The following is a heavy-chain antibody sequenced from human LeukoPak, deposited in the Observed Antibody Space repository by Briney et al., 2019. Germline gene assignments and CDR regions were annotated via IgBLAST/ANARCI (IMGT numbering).Heavy chain of an antibody. V-gene: IGHV5-51*01. CDR3: ARRETYNWDFGY. CDR1: GNRFTRSW. CDR2: IYPDDSDT. D-gene: IGHD1-20*01. Sequence: GESLKISCKGSGNRFTRSWIGWVRQMPGKGLEWMGSIYPDDSDTNYSPSFQGQVAMSVDKSISTAYLQWSSLKASDTAMYYCARRETYNWDFGYWGQGTLVTVSS. J-gene: IGHJ4*02.